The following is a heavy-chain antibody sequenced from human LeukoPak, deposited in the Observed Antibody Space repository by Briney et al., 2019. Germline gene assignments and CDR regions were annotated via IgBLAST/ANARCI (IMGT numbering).Heavy chain of an antibody. V-gene: IGHV4-59*08. Sequence: SETLSLTCTVSGGSISSYRWAWIRQPPGKGLEWIGFISYSGSAKFNPSLESRVTMSVHVSQFQVSLKLSFVTAADTAVYYCARGLVVTSGFDYWGQGTLVTVSS. CDR1: GGSISSYR. D-gene: IGHD4-23*01. J-gene: IGHJ4*02. CDR2: ISYSGSA. CDR3: ARGLVVTSGFDY.